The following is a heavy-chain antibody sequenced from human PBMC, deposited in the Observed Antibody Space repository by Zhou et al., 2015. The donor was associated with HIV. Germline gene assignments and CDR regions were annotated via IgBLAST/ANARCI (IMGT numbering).Heavy chain of an antibody. D-gene: IGHD3-16*01. Sequence: EVQLVESGGRLGTAWGGSLRLSCAASGFSFSSYAINWVRQAPGKGLEWISHVNSFSNLIDYADSVKGRFTISRDNAKNSLYLQLNSLRGEDTAVYYCVRDDNWAFDSWGQGTLGHRLL. CDR1: GFSFSSYA. V-gene: IGHV3-48*01. CDR3: VRDDNWAFDS. J-gene: IGHJ4*02. CDR2: VNSFSNLI.